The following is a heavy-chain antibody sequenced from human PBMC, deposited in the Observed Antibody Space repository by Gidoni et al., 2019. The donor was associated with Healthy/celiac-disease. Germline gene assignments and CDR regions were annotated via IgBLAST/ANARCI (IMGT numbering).Heavy chain of an antibody. CDR1: GFTFSDYY. Sequence: VQLVESGGGLVKPGGSLRLSCEASGFTFSDYYMSWIRQAPGKGLEWVSYISSSSSYTNYADSVKGRFTISRDNAKNSLYLQMNSLRAEDTAVYYCARDRSGWYYFDYWGQGTLVTVSS. J-gene: IGHJ4*02. D-gene: IGHD6-19*01. CDR2: ISSSSSYT. CDR3: ARDRSGWYYFDY. V-gene: IGHV3-11*06.